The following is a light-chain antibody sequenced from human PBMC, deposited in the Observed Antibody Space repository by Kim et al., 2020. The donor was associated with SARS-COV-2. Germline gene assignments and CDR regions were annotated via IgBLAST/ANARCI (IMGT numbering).Light chain of an antibody. V-gene: IGLV3-19*01. CDR2: GKN. CDR3: NSRDSSGNYVV. J-gene: IGLJ2*01. CDR1: SLRSYY. Sequence: SYELTQDPAVSVALGQTVRITCQGDSLRSYYASWYQQKPGQAPVLVIYGKNNRPSGIPDRFSGSSSGNTASLTITGAQAEDEADYYCNSRDSSGNYVVFG.